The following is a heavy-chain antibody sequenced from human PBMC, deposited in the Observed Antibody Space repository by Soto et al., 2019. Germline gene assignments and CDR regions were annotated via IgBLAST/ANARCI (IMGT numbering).Heavy chain of an antibody. D-gene: IGHD5-12*01. CDR3: ARPRGYSGYSLGYYFDY. CDR1: GGSFSGYY. V-gene: IGHV4-34*01. CDR2: INHSGST. Sequence: SETLSLTCAVYGGSFSGYYWSWIRQPPGKGLEWIGEINHSGSTNYNPSLKSRVTISVDTSKNQFSLKLSSVTAADTAVYYCARPRGYSGYSLGYYFDYWGQGTLVTVSS. J-gene: IGHJ4*02.